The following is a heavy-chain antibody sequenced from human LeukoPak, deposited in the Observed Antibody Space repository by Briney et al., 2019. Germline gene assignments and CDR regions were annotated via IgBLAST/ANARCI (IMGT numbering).Heavy chain of an antibody. J-gene: IGHJ3*02. D-gene: IGHD3-10*02. CDR3: ARHVLHAFDI. CDR1: GFTFSSYW. V-gene: IGHV3-7*05. CDR2: INQGGGQK. Sequence: GGSLRLSCVASGFTFSSYWMTWVRQAPGRGLEWVANINQGGGQKYYVDSLKGRFTISRDSAKNSLYLQMNSLRAEDTAVYYCARHVLHAFDIWGQGTVVTVSS.